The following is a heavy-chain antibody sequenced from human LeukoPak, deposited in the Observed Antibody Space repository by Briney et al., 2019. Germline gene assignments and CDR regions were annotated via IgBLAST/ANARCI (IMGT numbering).Heavy chain of an antibody. J-gene: IGHJ6*03. Sequence: PSETLSLTCTVSGGSISSYYWSWIRQPAGKGLEWIGRIYTSGSTNYNPSLKSRVTMSVDTSKNQFSLKLSSVTAADTAVYYCASSYYGSGSYRLGSYYYYYMDVWGKGTTVTVSS. CDR2: IYTSGST. CDR1: GGSISSYY. D-gene: IGHD3-10*01. CDR3: ASSYYGSGSYRLGSYYYYYMDV. V-gene: IGHV4-4*07.